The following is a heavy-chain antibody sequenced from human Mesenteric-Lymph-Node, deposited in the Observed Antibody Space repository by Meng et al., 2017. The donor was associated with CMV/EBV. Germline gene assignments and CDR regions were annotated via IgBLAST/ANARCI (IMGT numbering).Heavy chain of an antibody. J-gene: IGHJ4*02. V-gene: IGHV3-30*02. CDR2: TPYDGFNV. CDR1: GFPFSSYG. CDR3: ARIPSLDY. Sequence: GGSLRLSCAASGFPFSSYGMHWVRQAPGKGLEWVAFTPYDGFNVYYGDSAKGRFTISRDNSKQTLYLQMNSLRVGDTAVYYCARIPSLDYWGQGTLVTVSS.